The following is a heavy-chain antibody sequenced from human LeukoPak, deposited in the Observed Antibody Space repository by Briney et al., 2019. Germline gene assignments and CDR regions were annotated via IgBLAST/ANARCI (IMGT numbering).Heavy chain of an antibody. J-gene: IGHJ4*02. CDR3: AGRNAYNSAY. CDR2: ITSSGSTI. V-gene: IGHV3-11*01. CDR1: GFTFSDYH. Sequence: GESLRLSCAASGFTFSDYHMSWIRQPPAKTLERVSYITSSGSTIYYAHSVKGRFTISRDNAKNSLYLQMNSLRAGDTAVYYCAGRNAYNSAYWGQGTLVTVSS. D-gene: IGHD5-24*01.